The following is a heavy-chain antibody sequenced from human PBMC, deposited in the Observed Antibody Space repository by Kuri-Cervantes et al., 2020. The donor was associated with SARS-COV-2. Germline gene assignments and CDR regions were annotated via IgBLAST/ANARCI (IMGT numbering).Heavy chain of an antibody. CDR3: ARECITIFGVAQYAIDI. CDR2: IYHSGST. CDR1: GGSISSYY. Sequence: ESLKISCAVSGGSISSYYWSWIRQPPGKGLEWIGYIYHSGSTNYNPSRKSRVTISVDTSKNQFSLRLSSVTAADTAVYYCARECITIFGVAQYAIDIWGQGTMVTVSS. V-gene: IGHV4-59*01. D-gene: IGHD3-3*01. J-gene: IGHJ3*02.